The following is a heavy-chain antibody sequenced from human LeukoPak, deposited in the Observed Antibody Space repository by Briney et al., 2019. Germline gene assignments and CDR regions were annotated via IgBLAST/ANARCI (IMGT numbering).Heavy chain of an antibody. Sequence: ASVKVSCKTSGDTFLSHIFSWVRQAPGHGLEWIGKITPVIETAKYAQTFQGRVSIYTDKDTTTVYMDLSGLRPDDTADYYCARVNLRGSNYNWFDPWGQGTRVIVSS. CDR1: GDTFLSHI. D-gene: IGHD3-10*01. CDR3: ARVNLRGSNYNWFDP. CDR2: ITPVIETA. J-gene: IGHJ5*02. V-gene: IGHV1-69*08.